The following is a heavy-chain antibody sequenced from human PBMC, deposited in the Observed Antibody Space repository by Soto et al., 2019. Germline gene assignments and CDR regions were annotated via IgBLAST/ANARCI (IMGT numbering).Heavy chain of an antibody. CDR2: TSGYNGHT. CDR1: GYTFTTYG. V-gene: IGHV1-18*01. D-gene: IGHD3-16*01. Sequence: ASVKVSCKASGYTFTTYGISWVRQAPGQGLEWMGWTSGYNGHTKYAQKFQGRVTMTTDTSTSTVYMDLRSLRSDDTAVYYCAREGEMPYYYYGLDVWGQGTTVTVSS. J-gene: IGHJ6*02. CDR3: AREGEMPYYYYGLDV.